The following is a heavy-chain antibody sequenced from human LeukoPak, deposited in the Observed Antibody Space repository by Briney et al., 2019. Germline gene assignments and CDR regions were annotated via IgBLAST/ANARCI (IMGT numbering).Heavy chain of an antibody. D-gene: IGHD3-22*01. CDR1: GFTFSDHY. V-gene: IGHV3-72*01. CDR2: SRNKANSYTT. CDR3: ARVYDSSGYYFDD. J-gene: IGHJ4*02. Sequence: PGGSLRLSCAASGFTFSDHYMDWVRQAPGKGLEWVGRSRNKANSYTTEYAASVKGRFTISRDGSKNSLYLQMNSLKTEDTAVYYCARVYDSSGYYFDDWAREPWSPSPQ.